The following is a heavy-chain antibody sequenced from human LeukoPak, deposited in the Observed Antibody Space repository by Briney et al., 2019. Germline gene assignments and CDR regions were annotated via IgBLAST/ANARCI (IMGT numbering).Heavy chain of an antibody. V-gene: IGHV4-59*01. CDR1: GGSISSYY. Sequence: SETLSLTCTVSGGSISSYYWSWIRQPPGKGLEWIGYIYYSGSTNYNPSLKSRVTILVDTSKNQFSLKLSSVTAADTAVYYCARDLYDFWSGSFQGWAFDIWGQGTMVTVSS. J-gene: IGHJ3*02. CDR3: ARDLYDFWSGSFQGWAFDI. D-gene: IGHD3-3*01. CDR2: IYYSGST.